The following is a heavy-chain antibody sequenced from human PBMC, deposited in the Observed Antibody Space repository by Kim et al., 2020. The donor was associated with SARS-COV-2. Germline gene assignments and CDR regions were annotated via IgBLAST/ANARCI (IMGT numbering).Heavy chain of an antibody. J-gene: IGHJ4*02. D-gene: IGHD5-12*01. CDR3: AKDKGGYDYYFDY. V-gene: IGHV3-23*01. Sequence: YPDSVDGRFTISRDNSKNPLYLQMNSLRAEDTAVYYWAKDKGGYDYYFDYWGQGTLVTVSS.